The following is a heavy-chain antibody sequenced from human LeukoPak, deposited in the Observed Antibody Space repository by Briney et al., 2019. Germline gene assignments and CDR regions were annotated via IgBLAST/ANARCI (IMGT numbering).Heavy chain of an antibody. V-gene: IGHV3-23*01. Sequence: GGSLRLSCATSGFTFNNYAMSWVRQAPGKGLEWVSAISGSGGSTYYADSVKGRFTISRDNSKNTLYLQMNSLRAEDTAVYYCAKDGTDVYYYDSSGYYLPKGTFDYWGQGTLVTVSS. D-gene: IGHD3-22*01. CDR3: AKDGTDVYYYDSSGYYLPKGTFDY. J-gene: IGHJ4*02. CDR1: GFTFNNYA. CDR2: ISGSGGST.